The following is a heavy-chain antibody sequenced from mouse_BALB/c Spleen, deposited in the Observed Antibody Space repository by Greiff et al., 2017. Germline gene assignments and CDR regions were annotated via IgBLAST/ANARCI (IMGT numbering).Heavy chain of an antibody. CDR3: ARGRFYDGSSYGAMDC. Sequence: VQLQQSGAELVRPGTSVKISCKASGYTFTNYWLGWVKQRPGHGLEWIGDIYPGGGYTNYNEKFKGKATLTADTSSSTAYMQLSSLTSEDSAVFFCARGRFYDGSSYGAMDCWGKGTAVTVSS. CDR2: IYPGGGYT. V-gene: IGHV1-63*02. CDR1: GYTFTNYW. J-gene: IGHJ4*01. D-gene: IGHD1-1*01.